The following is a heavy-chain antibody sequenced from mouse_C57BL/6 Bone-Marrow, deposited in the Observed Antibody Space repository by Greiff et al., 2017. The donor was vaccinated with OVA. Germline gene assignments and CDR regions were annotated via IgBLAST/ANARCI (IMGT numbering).Heavy chain of an antibody. D-gene: IGHD2-4*01. J-gene: IGHJ2*01. CDR2: SRNKANDYTT. CDR1: GFTFSDFY. Sequence: EVQVVESGGGLVQSGRSLRLSCATSGFTFSDFYMEWVRQAPGKGLEWIAASRNKANDYTTEYSASVKGRFIVSRDTSQSILYLQMNALRAEDTAIYYCARDDDYDGYWGQGTTLTVSS. CDR3: ARDDDYDGY. V-gene: IGHV7-1*01.